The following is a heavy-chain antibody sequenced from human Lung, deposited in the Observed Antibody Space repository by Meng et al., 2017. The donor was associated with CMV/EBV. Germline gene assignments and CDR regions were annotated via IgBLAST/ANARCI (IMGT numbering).Heavy chain of an antibody. V-gene: IGHV1-18*01. J-gene: IGHJ6*02. D-gene: IGHD3/OR15-3a*01. CDR3: ARGHLPVWTGYSEKNGMDV. CDR2: ISGRDGNT. CDR1: GYTFIGYG. Sequence: ASVXVSCKASGYTFIGYGISWVRQAPGQGLEWMGWISGRDGNTKYAHNMQDRVTMTRDSFKGTVYMELRSLRSDDTAVYYCARGHLPVWTGYSEKNGMDVWGQGTTVTVSS.